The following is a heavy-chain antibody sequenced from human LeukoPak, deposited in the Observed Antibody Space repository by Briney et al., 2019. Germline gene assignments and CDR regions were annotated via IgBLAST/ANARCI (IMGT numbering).Heavy chain of an antibody. J-gene: IGHJ5*02. CDR3: ARMSIATRPGWFDP. Sequence: PGGSLRLSCAASGFTVTSNYMTWVRQAPGKGLEWVSVIYSGGSTYYADSVKCRFTISRDNSKNTLYLQMNSLKTEDTAVYYCARMSIATRPGWFDPWGQGTLVTVSS. V-gene: IGHV3-66*02. CDR2: IYSGGST. D-gene: IGHD6-6*01. CDR1: GFTVTSNY.